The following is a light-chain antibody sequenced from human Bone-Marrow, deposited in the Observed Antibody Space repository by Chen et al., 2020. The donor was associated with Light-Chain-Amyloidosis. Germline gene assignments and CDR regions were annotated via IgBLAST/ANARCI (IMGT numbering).Light chain of an antibody. CDR3: CSYAGSSTL. CDR2: EVS. V-gene: IGLV2-23*02. Sequence: QSALTQPASVSGSPGQSITISCTGTSSDVGSYNLVSWYQQHPGKAPKLMIYEVSKRPSGVSNRFSGSKSGNTASLTISGLQAEDAADYYCCSYAGSSTLFGGGTKLTVL. J-gene: IGLJ2*01. CDR1: SSDVGSYNL.